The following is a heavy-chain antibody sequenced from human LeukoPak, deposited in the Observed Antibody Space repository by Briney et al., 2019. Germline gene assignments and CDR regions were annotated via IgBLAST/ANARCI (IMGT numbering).Heavy chain of an antibody. J-gene: IGHJ4*02. Sequence: GASVRVSCKASGGTFSSYAISWVRQAPGQGLEWMGGIIPIFGTANYAQKFQGRVTITADKSTSTAYMELSSLRSEDTAVYYCARGHGSGSYYFDYWGQGTLVTVSS. CDR1: GGTFSSYA. D-gene: IGHD3-10*01. V-gene: IGHV1-69*06. CDR3: ARGHGSGSYYFDY. CDR2: IIPIFGTA.